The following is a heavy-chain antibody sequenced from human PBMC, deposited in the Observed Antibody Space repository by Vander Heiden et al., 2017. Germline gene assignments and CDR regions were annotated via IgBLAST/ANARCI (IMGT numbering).Heavy chain of an antibody. Sequence: EVQLLESGGGLVPPGGSLRPFCAASGFTFSHYAMSWVRQAPGKGLEWVSAMRGGGGSTYYADSVKGRFTISRDNSKNTLYLQMNSLRAEDTAVYYCARGHLWFPFDYWGQGTLVTVSS. J-gene: IGHJ4*02. CDR3: ARGHLWFPFDY. D-gene: IGHD3-10*01. V-gene: IGHV3-23*01. CDR2: MRGGGGST. CDR1: GFTFSHYA.